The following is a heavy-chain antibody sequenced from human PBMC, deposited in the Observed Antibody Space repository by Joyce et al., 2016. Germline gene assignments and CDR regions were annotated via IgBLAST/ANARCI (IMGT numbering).Heavy chain of an antibody. CDR1: GFTFSDYC. D-gene: IGHD4-17*01. CDR2: ISSSSSST. CDR3: ARDRSAVTTYFVY. J-gene: IGHJ4*02. V-gene: IGHV3-21*06. Sequence: EVQLVESGGGLVKPGGSLRLSCAASGFTFSDYCMNWVRQAPGKGLELVSYISSSSSSTFYADSVKGRFTISRDNAKNSVYLEMNSLRAEDTAVYYCARDRSAVTTYFVYWGQGTLVTVSS.